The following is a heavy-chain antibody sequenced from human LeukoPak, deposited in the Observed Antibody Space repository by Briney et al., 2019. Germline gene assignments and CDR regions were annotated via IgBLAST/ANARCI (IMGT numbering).Heavy chain of an antibody. CDR2: IIPIFGTA. J-gene: IGHJ6*02. Sequence: SVKVSCKASGGTLRSYVISWVRQAPGQGLEWMGGIIPIFGTANYTQKFQGRVTITADESTSTAYMELSSLRSADTAVYYCASTTPPPIAAPGTRGLGYYGMDVWGQGTTVTVSS. V-gene: IGHV1-69*13. CDR1: GGTLRSYV. D-gene: IGHD6-13*01. CDR3: ASTTPPPIAAPGTRGLGYYGMDV.